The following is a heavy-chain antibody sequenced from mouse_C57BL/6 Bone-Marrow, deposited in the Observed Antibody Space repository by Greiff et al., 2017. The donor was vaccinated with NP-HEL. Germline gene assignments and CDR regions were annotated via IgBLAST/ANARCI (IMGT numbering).Heavy chain of an antibody. J-gene: IGHJ1*03. Sequence: DVQLQESGGGLVKPGGSLKLSCAASGFTFSSYAMSWVRQTPEKRLEWVATISDGGSYTYYPDNVKGRFTISRDNAKNNLYMPMIHLKSEDTAMYYCARDRDYYGISYDWYFDVWGTGTTVTVSS. V-gene: IGHV5-4*01. D-gene: IGHD1-1*01. CDR2: ISDGGSYT. CDR3: ARDRDYYGISYDWYFDV. CDR1: GFTFSSYA.